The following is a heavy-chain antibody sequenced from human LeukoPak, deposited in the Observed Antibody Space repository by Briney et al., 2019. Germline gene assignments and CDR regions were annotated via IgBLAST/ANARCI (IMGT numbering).Heavy chain of an antibody. V-gene: IGHV3-7*01. D-gene: IGHD1-26*01. CDR2: IKQDGSEK. CDR1: GFIFTDYW. CDR3: AREEDSALYDF. J-gene: IGHJ4*02. Sequence: GGSLRLSCAASGFIFTDYWMYWVRQAPGRGLEWVTNIKQDGSEKYYVDSVKGRFAISRDNAKFSLYLQMNSLRTEDTGVYYCAREEDSALYDFWGQGTLVSVSS.